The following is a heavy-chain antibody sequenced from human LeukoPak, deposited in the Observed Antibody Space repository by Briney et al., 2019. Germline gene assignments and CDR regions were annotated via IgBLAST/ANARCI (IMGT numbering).Heavy chain of an antibody. CDR3: AATYNYDGNGYEDMWGGYEDV. D-gene: IGHD3-22*01. CDR2: IRFDGDNK. CDR1: GFTFSSYD. J-gene: IGHJ3*01. V-gene: IGHV3-30*02. Sequence: GGSLRLSCAASGFTFSSYDMHWVRRAPGKGLEWVASIRFDGDNKHHTDSLKGRFTISRDNSKDTLYLHMNSLRVEDTAVYYCAATYNYDGNGYEDMWGGYEDVWGQGTTVTVSS.